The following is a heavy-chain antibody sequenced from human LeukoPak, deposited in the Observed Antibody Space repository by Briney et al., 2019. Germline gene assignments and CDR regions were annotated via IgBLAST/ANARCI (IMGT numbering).Heavy chain of an antibody. CDR2: INHSGST. CDR1: GGSFSGYY. J-gene: IGHJ6*03. V-gene: IGHV4-34*01. Sequence: SETLSLTCAVYGGSFSGYYWSWIRQPPGKGLEWIGEINHSGSTNYNPSLKSRVTISVDTSKSQFSLKLSSVTAADTAVYYCARHRYYYGSGVYYYYMDVWGKGTTVTISS. CDR3: ARHRYYYGSGVYYYYMDV. D-gene: IGHD3-10*01.